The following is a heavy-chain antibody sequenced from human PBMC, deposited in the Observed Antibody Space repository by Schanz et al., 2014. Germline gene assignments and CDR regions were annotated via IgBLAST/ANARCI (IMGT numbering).Heavy chain of an antibody. D-gene: IGHD3-10*01. CDR3: ARGSPENMIRGELDY. J-gene: IGHJ4*02. V-gene: IGHV1-46*03. CDR2: INPIGGST. Sequence: QVHLVQSGAEVHKPGAPLKISCKASGYTFTNFFLHWVRQAPGQGLEWMGIINPIGGSTTYAQKFRGAVTLTTDTSTDAAYLELTSLRSEDTAVYYCARGSPENMIRGELDYWGQGTLVTVSS. CDR1: GYTFTNFF.